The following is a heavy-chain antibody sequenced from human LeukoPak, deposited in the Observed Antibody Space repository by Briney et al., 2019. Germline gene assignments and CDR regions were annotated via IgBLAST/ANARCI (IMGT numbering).Heavy chain of an antibody. Sequence: SETLSLTCTVSGGSISSGDYYWSWIRQPPGKGLEWIGYIYYSGSTYYNPSLKSRVTISVDTSKNQFSLKLSSVTAADTAVYYCARVSGYSYYFDYWGQGTLVTVSP. D-gene: IGHD3-22*01. CDR2: IYYSGST. V-gene: IGHV4-30-4*01. CDR1: GGSISSGDYY. J-gene: IGHJ4*02. CDR3: ARVSGYSYYFDY.